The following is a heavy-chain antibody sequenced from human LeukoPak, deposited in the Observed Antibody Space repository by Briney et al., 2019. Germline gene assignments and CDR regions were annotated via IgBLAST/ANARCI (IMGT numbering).Heavy chain of an antibody. J-gene: IGHJ4*02. CDR1: GGSISSSSYY. CDR2: IYNSGST. CDR3: ARSAFLVTAPGLYYFDY. D-gene: IGHD6-13*01. V-gene: IGHV4-39*07. Sequence: PSETLSLTCTVSGGSISSSSYYWGWIRQRPGKGLEWIGTIYNSGSTSYNPSLKGRVTMSVATSKNQFSLHLSSVTAADTAVYYCARSAFLVTAPGLYYFDYWGQGTLVAVSS.